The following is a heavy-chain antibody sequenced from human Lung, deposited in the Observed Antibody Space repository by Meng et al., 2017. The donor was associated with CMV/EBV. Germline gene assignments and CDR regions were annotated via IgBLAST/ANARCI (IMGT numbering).Heavy chain of an antibody. D-gene: IGHD2-15*01. V-gene: IGHV3-21*01. J-gene: IGHJ4*02. CDR1: GFTFSSYS. CDR2: ISSNSRYI. Sequence: GESXKISCAVSGFTFSSYSVNWVRQAPGKGLEWVSSISSNSRYIFYADSVKGRFTISRDNAKNALHLQMNSLRDEDTAVYYCARVYCSRGSCAFDYWGQGXLVTVSS. CDR3: ARVYCSRGSCAFDY.